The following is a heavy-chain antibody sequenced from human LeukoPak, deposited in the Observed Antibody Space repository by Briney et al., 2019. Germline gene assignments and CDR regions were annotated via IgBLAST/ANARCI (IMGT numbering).Heavy chain of an antibody. V-gene: IGHV4-59*01. CDR1: GGSNSSYY. CDR2: IHYSGST. CDR3: ARVTGPYDFWSGFDP. J-gene: IGHJ5*02. D-gene: IGHD3-3*01. Sequence: PSETLSLTCTVSGGSNSSYYWSWIRQPPGKGLEWIGYIHYSGSTNYNPSLKSRVTISVDTSKNQFSLKLSSVTAADTAVYYCARVTGPYDFWSGFDPWGQGTLVTVSS.